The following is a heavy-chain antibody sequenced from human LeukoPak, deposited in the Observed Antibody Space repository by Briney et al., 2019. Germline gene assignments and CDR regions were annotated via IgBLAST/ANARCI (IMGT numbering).Heavy chain of an antibody. V-gene: IGHV4-59*08. CDR3: VRLNYYFDY. CDR1: GGSISSYY. J-gene: IGHJ4*02. D-gene: IGHD1-7*01. CDR2: IYYSGST. Sequence: SETLSLTCTVSGGSISSYYWSWIRQPPGKGLEWIGYIYYSGSTKYNSSLKSRVTISVDTSKNQFSLKLSSVTAADTAVYYCVRLNYYFDYWGQGALVTVSS.